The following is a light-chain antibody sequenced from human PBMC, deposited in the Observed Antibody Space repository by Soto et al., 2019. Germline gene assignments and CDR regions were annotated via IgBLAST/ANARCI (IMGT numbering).Light chain of an antibody. CDR1: QSVSSY. Sequence: TQSPSTVSPGERATLSCRASQSVSSYLAWYQQKPGQAPRLLIYDVSNRATGIPDRFSASGSGTDFTLTISSLEPEDFAVYYCQQRANWWTFGQGTKV. CDR2: DVS. CDR3: QQRANWWT. V-gene: IGKV3-11*01. J-gene: IGKJ1*01.